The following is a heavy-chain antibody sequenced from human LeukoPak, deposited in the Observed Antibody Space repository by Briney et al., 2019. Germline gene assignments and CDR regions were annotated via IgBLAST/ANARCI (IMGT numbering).Heavy chain of an antibody. CDR1: GYTFSNFG. J-gene: IGHJ4*02. Sequence: ASVKVSYTASGYTFSNFGINWVRQAPGQGLEWMGWISGNNDNPNYGQKFQGRFTVTTDSSTNTAYMELRNLRLDDTAVYYCARDGTSTDDYWGQGTLVTVSS. V-gene: IGHV1-18*01. CDR3: ARDGTSTDDY. CDR2: ISGNNDNP. D-gene: IGHD2-2*01.